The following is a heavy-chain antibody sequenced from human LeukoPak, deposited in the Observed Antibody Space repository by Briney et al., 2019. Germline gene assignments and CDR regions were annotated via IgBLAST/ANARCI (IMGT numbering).Heavy chain of an antibody. CDR2: IYKGGST. V-gene: IGHV4-4*02. D-gene: IGHD3-10*01. Sequence: SGTLSLTCAVSGGSISSSNWWSWVRQPPGKGLEWIGNIYKGGSTNYNPSLKSRVTISVDTSKNQLSLKLTSVTAADTAVYYCARRPYGSGSFDYWGQGTLVTVSS. CDR1: GGSISSSNW. CDR3: ARRPYGSGSFDY. J-gene: IGHJ4*02.